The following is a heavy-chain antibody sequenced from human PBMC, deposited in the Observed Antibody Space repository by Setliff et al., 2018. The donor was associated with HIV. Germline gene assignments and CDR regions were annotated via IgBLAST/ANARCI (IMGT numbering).Heavy chain of an antibody. CDR1: GGSISSSGDY. Sequence: PSETLSLTCTVSGGSISSSGDYWSWVRQHPGKGLEWIGYIYYTGSTYSNPSLQSRVRISVDTSKNQFSLRLSSVTAADTAVYYCARATYTLQFLKWSPDSSLYYYYMDVWGKGTTVTVSS. D-gene: IGHD3-3*01. CDR2: IYYTGST. V-gene: IGHV4-31*03. CDR3: ARATYTLQFLKWSPDSSLYYYYMDV. J-gene: IGHJ6*03.